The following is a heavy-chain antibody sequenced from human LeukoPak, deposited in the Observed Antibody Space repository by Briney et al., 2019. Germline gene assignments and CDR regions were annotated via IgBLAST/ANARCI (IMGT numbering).Heavy chain of an antibody. J-gene: IGHJ4*02. CDR3: ATTVTTERYFDY. CDR2: ISAYNGNT. Sequence: GAPVKVSCKASGYTFTSYGISWVRQAPGQGLEWMGWISAYNGNTYYAQKLQGRVTMTTDTSTSTAYMELRSLRSDDTAVYYCATTVTTERYFDYWGQGTLVTVSS. V-gene: IGHV1-18*01. D-gene: IGHD4-17*01. CDR1: GYTFTSYG.